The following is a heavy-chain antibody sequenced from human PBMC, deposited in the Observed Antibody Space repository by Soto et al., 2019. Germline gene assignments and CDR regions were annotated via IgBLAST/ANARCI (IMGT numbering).Heavy chain of an antibody. D-gene: IGHD5-18*01. V-gene: IGHV3-33*01. Sequence: PGGSLRLSCAASGFTFSSYGMHWVRQAPGKGLEWVAVIWYDGSNKYYADSVKGRFTISRDNSKNTLYLQMNSLRAEDTAVYYCAREFRAMALDYWGQGTLVTVSS. CDR3: AREFRAMALDY. CDR1: GFTFSSYG. CDR2: IWYDGSNK. J-gene: IGHJ4*02.